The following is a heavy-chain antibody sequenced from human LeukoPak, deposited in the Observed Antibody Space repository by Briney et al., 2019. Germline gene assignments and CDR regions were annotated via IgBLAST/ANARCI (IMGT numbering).Heavy chain of an antibody. V-gene: IGHV1-3*01. D-gene: IGHD3-10*01. CDR2: INVGNGNT. CDR1: GYTFTSYD. CDR3: AREDITMVRGVIIE. Sequence: ASVKVSCKASGYTFTSYDISWVRQATGQRLEWMGWINVGNGNTKYSQKFQGRVTITRDTSASTAYMELSSLRSEDTALYYCAREDITMVRGVIIEWGQGTLVTVSS. J-gene: IGHJ4*02.